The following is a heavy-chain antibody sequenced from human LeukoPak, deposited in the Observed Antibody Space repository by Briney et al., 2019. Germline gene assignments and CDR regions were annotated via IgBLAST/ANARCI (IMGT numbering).Heavy chain of an antibody. CDR2: IYPGDSET. J-gene: IGHJ4*02. Sequence: GESLKISCKGSGYLFTSYWIGWVRQMPGKGLERMGIIYPGDSETRYSPSFQGQVTISADKSISTAYLQWSSLKASDTAMYYCARPNSYCSGGSCYDYWGQGTLVTVSS. CDR3: ARPNSYCSGGSCYDY. V-gene: IGHV5-51*01. D-gene: IGHD2-15*01. CDR1: GYLFTSYW.